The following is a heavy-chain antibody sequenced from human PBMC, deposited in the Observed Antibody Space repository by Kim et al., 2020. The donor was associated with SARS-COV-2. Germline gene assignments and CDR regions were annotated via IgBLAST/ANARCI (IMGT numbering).Heavy chain of an antibody. CDR1: GFTFSSSA. V-gene: IGHV3-30*04. CDR2: ISYDGSNK. J-gene: IGHJ3*02. CDR3: ARPTGSRWFRELYAFDI. D-gene: IGHD3-10*01. Sequence: GGSLRLSCAASGFTFSSSAMHWVRQAPGKGLEWVAVISYDGSNKYYGDSVKGRFTISRDNSKNTLYLQMNSLRAEDTAVYYCARPTGSRWFRELYAFDI.